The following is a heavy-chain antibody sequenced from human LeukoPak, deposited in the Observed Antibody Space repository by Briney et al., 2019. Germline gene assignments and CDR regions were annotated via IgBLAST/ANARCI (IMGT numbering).Heavy chain of an antibody. CDR3: ARGERSAAGDY. J-gene: IGHJ4*02. Sequence: KPGGSLRLSCAASGFTFTSYSMNWVRQAPGKGLEWVSLITSGRTYIYYADSVKGRFTISRDNAKNSLYLQMNALRAEETAVYYCARGERSAAGDYWGQGTLVTVSS. CDR1: GFTFTSYS. CDR2: ITSGRTYI. V-gene: IGHV3-21*01. D-gene: IGHD6-13*01.